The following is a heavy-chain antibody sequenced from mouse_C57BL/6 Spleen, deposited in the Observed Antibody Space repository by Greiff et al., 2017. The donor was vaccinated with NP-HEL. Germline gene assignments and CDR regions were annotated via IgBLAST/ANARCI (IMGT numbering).Heavy chain of an antibody. J-gene: IGHJ4*01. Sequence: QVQLQQSGAELVRPGASVKLSCKASGYTFTDYYINWVKQRPGQGLEWIARIYPGSGNTYYNEKFKGKATLTAEKSSSTAYMQLSSLTSEDSAVYFCARCWDITTVVATRAMDYWGQGTSVTVSS. V-gene: IGHV1-76*01. CDR3: ARCWDITTVVATRAMDY. CDR2: IYPGSGNT. D-gene: IGHD1-1*01. CDR1: GYTFTDYY.